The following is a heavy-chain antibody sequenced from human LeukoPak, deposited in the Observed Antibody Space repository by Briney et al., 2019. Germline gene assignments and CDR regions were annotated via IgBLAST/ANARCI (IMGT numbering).Heavy chain of an antibody. CDR1: AYSFTIYT. CDR3: ARTTRSWYEDNDAFDI. Sequence: GASVKVSCRASAYSFTIYTIHWVRQAPGQRLEWMGWINAGNGNRRYSENFQGRITITRDTSATTAYMELSSLRPEDTAVYYCARTTRSWYEDNDAFDIWGQGTTVIVSS. J-gene: IGHJ3*02. V-gene: IGHV1-3*01. D-gene: IGHD6-13*01. CDR2: INAGNGNR.